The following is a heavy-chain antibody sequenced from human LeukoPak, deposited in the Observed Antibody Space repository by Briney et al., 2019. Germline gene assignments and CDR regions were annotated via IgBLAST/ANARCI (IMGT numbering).Heavy chain of an antibody. CDR2: ISDSGGST. Sequence: PGGSLRLSCAASGFTFSISAMSWVRQAPGKGLEWVSGISDSGGSTFYADSVKGRFTISRDNSKNILYLQMNSLRAEDTAVYYCAKEKGASSWYYFDYWGQGTLVTVSS. CDR3: AKEKGASSWYYFDY. D-gene: IGHD6-13*01. V-gene: IGHV3-23*01. CDR1: GFTFSISA. J-gene: IGHJ4*02.